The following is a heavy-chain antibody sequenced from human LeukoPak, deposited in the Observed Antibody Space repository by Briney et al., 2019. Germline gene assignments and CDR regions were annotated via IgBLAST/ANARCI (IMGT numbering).Heavy chain of an antibody. V-gene: IGHV3-21*01. D-gene: IGHD3-22*01. Sequence: LGGSLRLSCAASGFTFSSFSMNWVRQAPGKGLEWVSSITSSSSYIYYADSVMGRFTISRDNANNSLYLQMNILRAEDTAVYYCARHVVAVGFDYWGQGTLVTVSS. CDR1: GFTFSSFS. J-gene: IGHJ4*02. CDR3: ARHVVAVGFDY. CDR2: ITSSSSYI.